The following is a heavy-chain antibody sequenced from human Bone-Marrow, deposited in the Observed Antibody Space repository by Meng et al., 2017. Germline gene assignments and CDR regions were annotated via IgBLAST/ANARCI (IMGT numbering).Heavy chain of an antibody. Sequence: GGSLRLSCAASGFTFSSYGMHWVRQAPGKGLEWVAVIWYDGSNKYYADSVKGRFTISRDNSKNTLYLQMNSLRAEDTAVCYCARRLLWFGELSRPTPHLCDAFDIWGQGTMVTVSS. J-gene: IGHJ3*02. D-gene: IGHD3-10*01. V-gene: IGHV3-33*01. CDR2: IWYDGSNK. CDR3: ARRLLWFGELSRPTPHLCDAFDI. CDR1: GFTFSSYG.